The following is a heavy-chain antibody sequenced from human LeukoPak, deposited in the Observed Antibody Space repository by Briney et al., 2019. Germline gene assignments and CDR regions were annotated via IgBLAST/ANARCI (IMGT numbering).Heavy chain of an antibody. J-gene: IGHJ3*02. V-gene: IGHV4-39*01. CDR3: ARHARPGSLSAFDI. Sequence: PSETLSLTCTVSGDSISTLSYYWGWIRQSPGKGLEWIGSIYYSVGTYYNPSLKSRVTISLDTSKNQFSLKLSSVTAADTAVYYCARHARPGSLSAFDIWGQGTMVTVSS. CDR2: IYYSVGT. CDR1: GDSISTLSYY.